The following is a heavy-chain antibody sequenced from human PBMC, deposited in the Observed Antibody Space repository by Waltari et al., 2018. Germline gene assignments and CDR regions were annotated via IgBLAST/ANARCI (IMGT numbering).Heavy chain of an antibody. Sequence: QVQLQESGPGLVKPSETLSLTCTVSGGSISSHYWSWIRQPPGKGLEWIGYIYYSGSTNYNPSLKSRVTISVDTSKNQFSLKLSSVTAADTAVYYCARAGVGYCSSTSCYYYYYGMDVWGQGTTVTVSS. D-gene: IGHD2-2*01. CDR1: GGSISSHY. V-gene: IGHV4-59*11. CDR2: IYYSGST. J-gene: IGHJ6*02. CDR3: ARAGVGYCSSTSCYYYYYGMDV.